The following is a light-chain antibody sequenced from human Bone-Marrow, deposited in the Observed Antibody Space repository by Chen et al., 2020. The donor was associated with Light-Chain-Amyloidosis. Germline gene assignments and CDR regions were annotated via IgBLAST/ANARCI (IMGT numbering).Light chain of an antibody. CDR1: SGSIATNY. V-gene: IGLV6-57*01. CDR2: EYD. Sequence: NFMLTQPHSVSSSPGKTVIISCTRSSGSIATNYVQRDPQRPGSSPTTVIYEYDQRPSGVTVRLSGYIDRSSNSASLTIAEMKTEDAADYYCQSYQGSSEGVFGGGTKLTVL. CDR3: QSYQGSSEGV. J-gene: IGLJ3*02.